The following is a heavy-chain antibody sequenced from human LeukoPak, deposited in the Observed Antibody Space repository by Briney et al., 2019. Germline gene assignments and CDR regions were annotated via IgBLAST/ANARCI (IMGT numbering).Heavy chain of an antibody. V-gene: IGHV1-18*01. CDR1: GYTFTSYG. D-gene: IGHD5-18*01. CDR3: ARVGYSYGYGKFDY. Sequence: ASVKVSCKASGYTFTSYGISWVRQAPGQGLEWMGWISAYNGNTNYAQKLQGRVTMTTDTSTSTAYMELRSLRPDDTAVYYCARVGYSYGYGKFDYWGQGTLVTVSS. J-gene: IGHJ4*02. CDR2: ISAYNGNT.